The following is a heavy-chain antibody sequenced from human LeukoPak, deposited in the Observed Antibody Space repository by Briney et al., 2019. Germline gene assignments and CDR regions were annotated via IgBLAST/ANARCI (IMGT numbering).Heavy chain of an antibody. D-gene: IGHD3-9*01. CDR2: IIPIFGTA. CDR3: ARNPQNYDILTGYYWDWFDP. V-gene: IGHV1-69*01. CDR1: GGTFSSYA. J-gene: IGHJ5*02. Sequence: GASVKVSCKASGGTFSSYAISWVRQAPGQGLEWMGGIIPIFGTANYAQKFQGRVTITADESTSTAYMELSSLRSEDTAVYYCARNPQNYDILTGYYWDWFDPWGQGTLVTVSS.